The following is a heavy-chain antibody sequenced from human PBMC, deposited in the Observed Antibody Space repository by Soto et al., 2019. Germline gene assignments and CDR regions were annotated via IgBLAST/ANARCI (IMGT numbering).Heavy chain of an antibody. CDR1: GYTFTSYY. Sequence: ASVKVSCKASGYTFTSYYMHWVRQAPGQGLEWMGIINPSGGSTSYAQKFQGRVTMTRDTSTSTVYMELSSLRSEDMAVYYCASAVDTAMVTRISYGMDVWGQGTTVTVSS. CDR2: INPSGGST. J-gene: IGHJ6*02. V-gene: IGHV1-46*01. D-gene: IGHD5-18*01. CDR3: ASAVDTAMVTRISYGMDV.